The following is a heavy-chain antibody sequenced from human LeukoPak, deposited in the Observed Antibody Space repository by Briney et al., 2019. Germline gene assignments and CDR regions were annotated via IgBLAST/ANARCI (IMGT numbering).Heavy chain of an antibody. Sequence: GGSLRLSCAASGFTFSNHWMHWVRQAPGKGLMWVSRINRDGSRTDYADSVKGRFTISKDDAKNTLYLQVNSLRAEDTAVYFCARGGSDTAMAHDYWGQGTLVTVSS. J-gene: IGHJ4*02. D-gene: IGHD5-18*01. CDR1: GFTFSNHW. CDR2: INRDGSRT. V-gene: IGHV3-74*01. CDR3: ARGGSDTAMAHDY.